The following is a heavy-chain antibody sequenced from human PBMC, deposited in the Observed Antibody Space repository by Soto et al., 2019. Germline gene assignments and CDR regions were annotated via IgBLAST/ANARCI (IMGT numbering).Heavy chain of an antibody. Sequence: QVQLQQWGAGLLKPSETLSLTCAVYGGSFSGYYWSWIRQPPGKGLEWIGEINHSGSTNYNPSLKSRVTISVDTSKNQFSLKLSSVTAADTAVYYCARRTYSGGFDPWGQGTLVTVSS. D-gene: IGHD3-10*01. CDR2: INHSGST. CDR1: GGSFSGYY. CDR3: ARRTYSGGFDP. J-gene: IGHJ5*02. V-gene: IGHV4-34*01.